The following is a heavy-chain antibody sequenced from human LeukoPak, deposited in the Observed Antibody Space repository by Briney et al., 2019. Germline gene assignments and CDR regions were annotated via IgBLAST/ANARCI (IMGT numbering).Heavy chain of an antibody. CDR2: ISGSGGST. CDR3: AKDRSALGLGNGMDV. J-gene: IGHJ6*02. CDR1: GFTFSHYA. D-gene: IGHD3-16*01. Sequence: PGGSLRLSCAASGFTFSHYAMSWVRQAPGKGLEWVSAISGSGGSTYYADSVKGRFTISRDNSKNTLYLQMNSLRAEDTAVYYCAKDRSALGLGNGMDVWGQGTTVTVSS. V-gene: IGHV3-23*01.